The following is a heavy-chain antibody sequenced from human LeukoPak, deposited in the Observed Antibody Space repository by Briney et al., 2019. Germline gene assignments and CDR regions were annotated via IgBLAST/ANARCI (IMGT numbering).Heavy chain of an antibody. J-gene: IGHJ4*02. CDR1: GFTFSSYA. CDR2: ISYDGSNK. D-gene: IGHD3-22*01. V-gene: IGHV3-30-3*01. CDR3: ARGFEYYYDSSGYYYYY. Sequence: GRSLRPSCAASGFTFSSYAMHWVRQAPGKGLEWVAVISYDGSNKYYADSVKGRFTISRDNSKNTLYLQMNSLRAEDTAVYYCARGFEYYYDSSGYYYYYWGQGTLVTVSS.